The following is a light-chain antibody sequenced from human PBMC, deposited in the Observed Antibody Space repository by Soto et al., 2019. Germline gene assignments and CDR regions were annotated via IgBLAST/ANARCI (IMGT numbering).Light chain of an antibody. CDR1: QRVSSNY. V-gene: IGKV3-20*01. CDR2: GAS. Sequence: EIVLTQSPGTLSLSPGERATLSCRASQRVSSNYLAWYQQQPGQAPRLLIYGASKRATAIPDRFSGSGSGTDFTLTICRLEPEDFAVYYCQQYGSSPWTFGHGTKVEIK. CDR3: QQYGSSPWT. J-gene: IGKJ1*01.